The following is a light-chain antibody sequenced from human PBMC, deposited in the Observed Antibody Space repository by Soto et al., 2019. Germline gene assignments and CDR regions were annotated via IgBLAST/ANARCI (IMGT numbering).Light chain of an antibody. CDR1: QGISNY. J-gene: IGKJ3*01. CDR2: GAS. CDR3: QKYDRAPFT. V-gene: IGKV1-27*01. Sequence: DIQMTQSPSSLSAYLGDRVTITCRASQGISNYLAWYQQKPGRLPKLLLFGASTLQSGVPARFSGSGSGTVFTLTISGLLPEDVATYYCQKYDRAPFTFGTGTKVDIK.